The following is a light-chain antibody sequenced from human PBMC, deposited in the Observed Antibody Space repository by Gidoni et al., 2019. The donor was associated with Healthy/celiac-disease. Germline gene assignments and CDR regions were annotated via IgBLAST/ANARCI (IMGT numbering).Light chain of an antibody. Sequence: DIQMTQSPSSLSASVGDRVTSTCRASQSISRDLNWYQQKPGKAPKLLIYAASSLQSGVPSRFSGSGSGTDFTLTISSLQPEDFATYYCQQSYSTLGTFGGGTKVEIK. J-gene: IGKJ4*01. V-gene: IGKV1-39*01. CDR1: QSISRD. CDR2: AAS. CDR3: QQSYSTLGT.